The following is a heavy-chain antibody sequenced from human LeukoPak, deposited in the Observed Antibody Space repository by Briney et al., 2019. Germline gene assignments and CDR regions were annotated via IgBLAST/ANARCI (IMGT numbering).Heavy chain of an antibody. V-gene: IGHV4-4*07. D-gene: IGHD5-18*01. CDR1: GGSISSYY. J-gene: IGHJ4*02. CDR2: IYTSGST. Sequence: SETLSLTRTVSGGSISSYYWSWIRQPAGKGLEWIGRIYTSGSTNYNPSLKSRVTMSVDTSKNQFSLKLSSVTAADTAVYYCANGYSYGRFDYWGQGTLVTVSS. CDR3: ANGYSYGRFDY.